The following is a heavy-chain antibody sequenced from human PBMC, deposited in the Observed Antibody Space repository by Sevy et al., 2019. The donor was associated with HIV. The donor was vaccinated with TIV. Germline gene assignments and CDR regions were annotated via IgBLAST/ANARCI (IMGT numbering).Heavy chain of an antibody. Sequence: ASVKVSCKVSGYTLTELSMHWVRQAPGKGLEWMGVFDPEDGETIYAQKFQGRVTMTEDTSTATAYMELSSLRSEETAVYYCATALVVDAFDIWGQGTMVTVSS. J-gene: IGHJ3*02. CDR2: FDPEDGET. CDR1: GYTLTELS. V-gene: IGHV1-24*01. CDR3: ATALVVDAFDI. D-gene: IGHD2-8*02.